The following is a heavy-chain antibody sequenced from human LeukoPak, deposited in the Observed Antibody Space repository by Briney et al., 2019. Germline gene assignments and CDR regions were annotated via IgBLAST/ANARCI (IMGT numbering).Heavy chain of an antibody. J-gene: IGHJ5*02. CDR3: VREAGYCASVCLKSNWFDP. CDR2: ISNGET. D-gene: IGHD5/OR15-5a*01. Sequence: GGSLRLSCAASGFPFSRHAMSWVRQPPGKGLEWVSAISNGETYYADSVRGRFTISRDDSRNTVYLQMNSLRDEDTALYYCVREAGYCASVCLKSNWFDPWGPGTLVTVSS. V-gene: IGHV3-23*01. CDR1: GFPFSRHA.